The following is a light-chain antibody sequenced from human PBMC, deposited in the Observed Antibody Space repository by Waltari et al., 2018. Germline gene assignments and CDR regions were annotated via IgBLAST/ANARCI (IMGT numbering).Light chain of an antibody. CDR3: TTYTTSSTWV. V-gene: IGLV2-14*01. Sequence: QSALTQPASVSGTPGQSITIPCTGTSRDIGHYNFVSWYQQHPGKVPKLMIFDVTKRPSGVSDRFFGSKSANTASLTISGLQAEDEANYYCTTYTTSSTWVFGGGTRLTVL. CDR2: DVT. J-gene: IGLJ3*02. CDR1: SRDIGHYNF.